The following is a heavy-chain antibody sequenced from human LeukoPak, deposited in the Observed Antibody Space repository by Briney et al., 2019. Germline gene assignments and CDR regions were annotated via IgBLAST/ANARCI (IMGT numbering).Heavy chain of an antibody. Sequence: PSETLSLTCTVSGGSISSGSYYWSWIRQPAEKGLEWIGRIYTSGSTNYNPSLKSRVTISVDTSKNQFSLKLSSVTAADTAVYYCARGGGPRGVIVVVITAFDYWGQGTLVTVSS. CDR3: ARGGGPRGVIVVVITAFDY. CDR1: GGSISSGSYY. J-gene: IGHJ4*02. CDR2: IYTSGST. D-gene: IGHD3-22*01. V-gene: IGHV4-61*02.